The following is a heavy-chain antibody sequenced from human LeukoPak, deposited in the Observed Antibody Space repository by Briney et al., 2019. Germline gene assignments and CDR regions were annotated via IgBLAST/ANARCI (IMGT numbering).Heavy chain of an antibody. CDR2: IYYSGST. CDR1: GGSISSSSYY. J-gene: IGHJ4*02. Sequence: TSEALSLTCTASGGSISSSSYYWGWVRQPPGKGLEWIGSIYYSGSTYYHPSLKSRVTISVDTSKNQFSLKLSSVTAADTAVYYCASLTMTTVDYWGQGTLVTVSS. D-gene: IGHD4-11*01. CDR3: ASLTMTTVDY. V-gene: IGHV4-39*01.